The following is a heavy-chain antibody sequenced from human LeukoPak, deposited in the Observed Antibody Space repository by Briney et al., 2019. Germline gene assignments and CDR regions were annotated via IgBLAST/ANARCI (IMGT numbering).Heavy chain of an antibody. Sequence: PGRSLRLSCAASGFTFDDYAMHWVRQAPGKGLEWVSGISWNSGSIGYADSVKGRFTISRDNAKNSLYLQMNSLRAEDTALYYCAKDAPNWFDPWGQGTLVTVSS. CDR2: ISWNSGSI. J-gene: IGHJ5*02. V-gene: IGHV3-9*01. CDR1: GFTFDDYA. CDR3: AKDAPNWFDP.